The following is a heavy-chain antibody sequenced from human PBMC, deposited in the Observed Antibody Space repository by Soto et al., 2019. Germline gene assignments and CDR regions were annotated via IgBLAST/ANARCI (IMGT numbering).Heavy chain of an antibody. CDR3: TGHPALRAAVAGFDP. CDR1: GGDICSGDSY. V-gene: IGHV4-39*01. CDR2: IYYVGST. D-gene: IGHD6-13*01. Sequence: PSVTLSLTCTVSGGDICSGDSYWAWIREPPGKGLEWSASIYYVGSTFYNSSRESRVTISVDMSKNLFSLKLTSVTATDTAVYFGTGHPALRAAVAGFDPWGQGTLGTVSS. J-gene: IGHJ5*02.